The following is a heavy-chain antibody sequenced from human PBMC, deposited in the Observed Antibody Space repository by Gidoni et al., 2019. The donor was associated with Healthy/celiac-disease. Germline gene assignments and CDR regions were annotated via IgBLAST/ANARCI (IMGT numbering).Heavy chain of an antibody. Sequence: QVQLVQSGAEVKKPGASVKVSCKASGYTFTSYSMHWVRQAPGQGLEWMGIINPRGGSTSYAQKFQGRVTMTRDTSTSTVYMELSSRRSEDTAVYYCARGCGKRTYYDILTGYWGNAFDIWGQGTMVTVSS. CDR3: ARGCGKRTYYDILTGYWGNAFDI. CDR2: INPRGGST. V-gene: IGHV1-46*01. D-gene: IGHD3-9*01. CDR1: GYTFTSYS. J-gene: IGHJ3*02.